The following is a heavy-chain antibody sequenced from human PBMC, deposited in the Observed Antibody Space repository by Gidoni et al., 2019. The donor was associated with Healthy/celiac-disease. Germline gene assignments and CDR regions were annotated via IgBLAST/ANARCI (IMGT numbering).Heavy chain of an antibody. CDR2: INHSGST. CDR1: GGSFSGYY. J-gene: IGHJ5*02. V-gene: IGHV4-34*01. D-gene: IGHD2-2*01. CDR3: ARGRGCSSTSCYFFSWFDP. Sequence: QVQLQQWGAGLLKPSETLSLTCAVYGGSFSGYYWSWIRQPPGKGLEWIGEINHSGSTNYNPSLKSRVTISVYTSKNQFSLKLSSVTAADTAVYYCARGRGCSSTSCYFFSWFDPWGQGTLVTVSS.